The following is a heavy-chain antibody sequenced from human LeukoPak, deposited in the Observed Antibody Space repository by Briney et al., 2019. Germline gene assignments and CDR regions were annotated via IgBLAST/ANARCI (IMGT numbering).Heavy chain of an antibody. CDR3: ASISGYGYYYYYYMDV. J-gene: IGHJ6*03. D-gene: IGHD5-12*01. Sequence: SETLSLTCTVSGGSISSSSYYWGWIRQPPGKGLEWIGSIYYSGSTNYNPSLKSRVTISVDTSKNQFSLKLSSVTAADTAVYYCASISGYGYYYYYYMDVWGKGTTVTVPS. CDR2: IYYSGST. CDR1: GGSISSSSYY. V-gene: IGHV4-39*07.